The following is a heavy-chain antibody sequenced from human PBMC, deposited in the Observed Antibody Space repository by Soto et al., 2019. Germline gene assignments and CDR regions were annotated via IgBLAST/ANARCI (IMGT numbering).Heavy chain of an antibody. D-gene: IGHD2-8*01. V-gene: IGHV1-18*01. J-gene: IGHJ6*02. Sequence: ASVKVSCKASGYTFTSYGISWVRQAPGQGLEWMGWISAYNGNTNYAQNLQGRVTMTTDTSTGTAYMELRSLRSDDTAVYYCARDHGYCTNGVCSNYYYYGMDVWGQGTTVTVSS. CDR3: ARDHGYCTNGVCSNYYYYGMDV. CDR1: GYTFTSYG. CDR2: ISAYNGNT.